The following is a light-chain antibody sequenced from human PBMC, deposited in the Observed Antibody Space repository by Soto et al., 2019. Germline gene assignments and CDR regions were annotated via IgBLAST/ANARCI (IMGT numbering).Light chain of an antibody. CDR2: DAS. Sequence: DIQMTQSPPTLSASVGDRVTITCRASQPISSWLAWYHQKPGKAPKLLSYDASNLESGVPSRFSGSGSGTEFTLTISNLQPEDFGIYYCQQYENYWTFGQGPKVEIK. CDR1: QPISSW. J-gene: IGKJ1*01. CDR3: QQYENYWT. V-gene: IGKV1-5*01.